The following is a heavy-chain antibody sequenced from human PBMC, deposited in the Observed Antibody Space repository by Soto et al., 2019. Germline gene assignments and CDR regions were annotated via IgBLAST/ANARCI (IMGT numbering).Heavy chain of an antibody. CDR1: GDSVGNGPYY. V-gene: IGHV4-61*01. D-gene: IGHD1-26*01. J-gene: IGHJ6*02. Sequence: QVRLQESGPGLVKPSETLSLSCLVSGDSVGNGPYYWSWIRQSPGEGLEWIAYIYYSGSTNVNPSLESRVNISIDMSKTPFFLELRSVTAADAAVYFCARVGSSCHSGGCYYYYGLGVWGQGTTVAISS. CDR2: IYYSGST. CDR3: ARVGSSCHSGGCYYYYGLGV.